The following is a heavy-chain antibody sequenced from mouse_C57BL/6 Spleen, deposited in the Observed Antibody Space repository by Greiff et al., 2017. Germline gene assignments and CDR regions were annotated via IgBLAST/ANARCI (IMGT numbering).Heavy chain of an antibody. J-gene: IGHJ3*01. CDR1: GYTFTSYW. CDR3: ARPLYDDPPWCAY. V-gene: IGHV1-55*01. Sequence: VQLQQPGAELVKPGASVKMSCKASGYTFTSYWITWVKQRPGQGLEWIGDIYPGSGSTNYNEKFKSKATLTVDTSSSTAYMQLSSLTSEDSAVXYCARPLYDDPPWCAYWGQGTLVTVSA. CDR2: IYPGSGST. D-gene: IGHD2-3*01.